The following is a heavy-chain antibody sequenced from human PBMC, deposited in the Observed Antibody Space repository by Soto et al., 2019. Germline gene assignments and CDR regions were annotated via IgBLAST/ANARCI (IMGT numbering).Heavy chain of an antibody. V-gene: IGHV4-39*01. Sequence: SETLSLTCTVSGGSISSSSYYWGWIRQPPGKGLEWIGSIYYSGSTYYNPSLKSRVTISVDTSKNQFSLKLSSVTAADTAVYYCARRTGVFGVVRRYYYYGMDVWGQGTTVTVSS. D-gene: IGHD3-3*01. J-gene: IGHJ6*02. CDR1: GGSISSSSYY. CDR2: IYYSGST. CDR3: ARRTGVFGVVRRYYYYGMDV.